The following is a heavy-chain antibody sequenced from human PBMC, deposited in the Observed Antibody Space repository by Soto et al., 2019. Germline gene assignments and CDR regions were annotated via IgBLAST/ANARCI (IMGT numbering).Heavy chain of an antibody. Sequence: GGSLRLSCAASGFTFSSYAMSWVRQAPGKGLEWVSAISGSGGNTYYADSVKGRFTISRDNAKNSLYLQMNSLRAEDTAVYYCARGSGTTGTTHYYYYMDVWGKGTTVTVSS. CDR1: GFTFSSYA. V-gene: IGHV3-23*01. J-gene: IGHJ6*03. CDR3: ARGSGTTGTTHYYYYMDV. D-gene: IGHD1-1*01. CDR2: ISGSGGNT.